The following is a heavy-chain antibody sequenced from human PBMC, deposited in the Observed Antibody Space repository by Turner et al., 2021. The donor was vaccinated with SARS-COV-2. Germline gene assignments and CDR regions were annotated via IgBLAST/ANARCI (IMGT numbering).Heavy chain of an antibody. Sequence: QVPLPESGPGLGKPSETLSPPRTVSGGSISDYYWNWIRQPPGKGLEWIGYIYYSGSTNYNPSLKSRVTISVDTSKNQFSLKLSSVTAADTAVYYCARGLYFDWLPDYWGQGTLVTVSS. CDR2: IYYSGST. CDR1: GGSISDYY. CDR3: ARGLYFDWLPDY. D-gene: IGHD3-9*01. J-gene: IGHJ4*02. V-gene: IGHV4-59*01.